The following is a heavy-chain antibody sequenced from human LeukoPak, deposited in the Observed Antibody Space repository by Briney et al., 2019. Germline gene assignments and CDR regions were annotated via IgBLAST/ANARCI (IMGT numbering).Heavy chain of an antibody. D-gene: IGHD6-19*01. J-gene: IGHJ4*02. CDR3: ARVGSPAVAGTGELDY. CDR1: GFTFSSYG. Sequence: GGSLRLSCAASGFTFSSYGMHWVRQAPGKGLEWVAVISYDGSNKYYADSVKGRFTISRDNSKNTLYLQMNSLRAEDTAVYYCARVGSPAVAGTGELDYWGQGTLVTVSS. CDR2: ISYDGSNK. V-gene: IGHV3-30*03.